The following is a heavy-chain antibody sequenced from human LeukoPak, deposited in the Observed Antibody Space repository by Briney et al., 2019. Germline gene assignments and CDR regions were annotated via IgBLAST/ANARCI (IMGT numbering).Heavy chain of an antibody. CDR3: AKADHRGNGYNYDY. Sequence: PGGSLRLSCTASGFTFDDYTMHWVRHAPGKGLEWVSVISWDGATTYYSGSVKGRFTISRDNSKNSLYLQMNSLKTEDTALYYCAKADHRGNGYNYDYWGRGTMVTVSS. CDR1: GFTFDDYT. D-gene: IGHD5-24*01. V-gene: IGHV3-43*01. CDR2: ISWDGATT. J-gene: IGHJ4*02.